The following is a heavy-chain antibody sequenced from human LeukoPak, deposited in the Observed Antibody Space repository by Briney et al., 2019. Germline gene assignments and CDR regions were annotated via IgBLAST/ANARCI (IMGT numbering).Heavy chain of an antibody. J-gene: IGHJ4*02. D-gene: IGHD3-16*01. Sequence: GGSLRLSCVPSGFPFSSHAMCWVRHAPGKGLEWVSSIDISGGATWYADSVRGRFTISRDNSKNTLYLQMTSLRVEDTALYYCANEIRPNDYWGQGTLVSVSS. CDR3: ANEIRPNDY. CDR1: GFPFSSHA. CDR2: IDISGGAT. V-gene: IGHV3-23*05.